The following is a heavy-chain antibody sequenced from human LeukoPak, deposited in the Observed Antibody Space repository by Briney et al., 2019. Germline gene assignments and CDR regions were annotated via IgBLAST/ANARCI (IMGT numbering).Heavy chain of an antibody. J-gene: IGHJ4*02. CDR2: INTNTGNP. CDR1: GYTFTGYY. Sequence: ASVKVSCKASGYTFTGYYMHWVRQAPGQGLEWMGWINTNTGNPTYAQGFTGRFVFSLDTSVSTAYLQISSLKAEDTAVYYCARDSGGWWSGTFDYWGQGTLVTVSS. CDR3: ARDSGGWWSGTFDY. V-gene: IGHV7-4-1*02. D-gene: IGHD2-15*01.